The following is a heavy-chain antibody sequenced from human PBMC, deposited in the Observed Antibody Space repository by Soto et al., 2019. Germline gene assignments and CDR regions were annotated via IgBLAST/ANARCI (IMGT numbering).Heavy chain of an antibody. V-gene: IGHV3-23*01. D-gene: IGHD3-16*01. CDR1: GFTFSNYA. J-gene: IGHJ4*02. CDR2: IRGSGGRS. Sequence: VQLLDSGGGLVQPGGSLRLSCAASGFTFSNYAMTWVRQGPGKGLEWVSGIRGSGGRSYYADSVKGRFTITSDNSKSTLYLQMNSLRAEDTAVYYCAKAYFVWSSEQPYYFDYWGQGTLVTVSS. CDR3: AKAYFVWSSEQPYYFDY.